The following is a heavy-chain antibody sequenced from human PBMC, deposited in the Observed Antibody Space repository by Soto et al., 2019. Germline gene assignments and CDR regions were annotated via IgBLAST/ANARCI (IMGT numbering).Heavy chain of an antibody. CDR3: ARDLDSGRGFDS. Sequence: GGSLRLSCATSGFTFSIYSMNWVRQAPGKGLEWVSFISSSSGTLYYADSVKGRFTISRDNARDSLYLQMNSLRVEDTAVYYCARDLDSGRGFDSWGRGTLVTVSS. D-gene: IGHD2-21*01. CDR1: GFTFSIYS. CDR2: ISSSSGTL. J-gene: IGHJ4*02. V-gene: IGHV3-48*01.